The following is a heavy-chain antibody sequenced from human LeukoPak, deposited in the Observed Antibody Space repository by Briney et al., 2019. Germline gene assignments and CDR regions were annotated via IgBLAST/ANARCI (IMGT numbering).Heavy chain of an antibody. D-gene: IGHD6-13*01. CDR2: ISWNSGSI. CDR1: GFTFSTYS. CDR3: AKAAGYSSSWYWDY. Sequence: GGSLRLSCAASGFTFSTYSMNWVRQAPGKGLEWVSGISWNSGSIGYADSVKGRFTISRDNAKNSLYLQMNSLRAEDTALYYCAKAAGYSSSWYWDYWGQGTLVTVSS. V-gene: IGHV3-9*01. J-gene: IGHJ4*02.